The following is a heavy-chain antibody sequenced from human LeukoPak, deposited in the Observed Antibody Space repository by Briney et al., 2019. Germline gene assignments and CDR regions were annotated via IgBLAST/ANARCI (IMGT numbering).Heavy chain of an antibody. CDR1: GYSRTTTY. Sequence: GASVKVSCKASGYSRTTTYMHWVRQAPGHGLEWMGMINPTGGSISYSEKFQGRVTMTKDTSTSTVYMELNSLRYEDTAIYYCGGTYGSGSPYRTGQFYSYGMAVWGQGTTVTVSS. D-gene: IGHD3-10*01. CDR3: GGTYGSGSPYRTGQFYSYGMAV. CDR2: INPTGGSI. J-gene: IGHJ6*02. V-gene: IGHV1-46*01.